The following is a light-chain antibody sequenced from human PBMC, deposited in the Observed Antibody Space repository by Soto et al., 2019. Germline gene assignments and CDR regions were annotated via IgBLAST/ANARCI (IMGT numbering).Light chain of an antibody. CDR2: DAS. Sequence: DIQMTQSPSSVSASVGDRVTITCRASQGISSWLAWYQQKPEKAPKLVIYDASSLQSGVPSRFSGSGSGTDFTLTISSLQPEDFAVYYCHQYGISPFGGGTKVDIK. CDR1: QGISSW. J-gene: IGKJ4*01. V-gene: IGKV1D-16*01. CDR3: HQYGISP.